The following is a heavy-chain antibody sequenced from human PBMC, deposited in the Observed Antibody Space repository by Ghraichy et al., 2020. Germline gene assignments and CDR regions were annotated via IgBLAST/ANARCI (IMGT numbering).Heavy chain of an antibody. V-gene: IGHV4-31*03. CDR1: GGSISSGGYY. J-gene: IGHJ4*02. D-gene: IGHD2-8*02. CDR3: ARGWSRTYYFDY. CDR2: IYYSGST. Sequence: SLNISCTVSGGSISSGGYYWSWIRQHPGKGLEWIGYIYYSGSTYYNPSLKSRVTISVDTSKNQFSLKLSSVTAADTAVYYCARGWSRTYYFDYWGQGTLVTVSS.